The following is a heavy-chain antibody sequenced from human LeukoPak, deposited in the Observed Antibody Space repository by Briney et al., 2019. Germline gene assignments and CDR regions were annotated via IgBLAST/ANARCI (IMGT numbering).Heavy chain of an antibody. J-gene: IGHJ5*02. V-gene: IGHV4-61*02. D-gene: IGHD3-10*01. Sequence: SQTLSLTCTVSGASITSGTYYWGWIRQPAGKGLEHIGRIYTSGTTNYNPSVKSRVTISIDTSKNQFSLTLRSVTAADTAVYYCARGLGSMLRGGSNWFDPWGQGTLVIVSS. CDR2: IYTSGTT. CDR1: GASITSGTYY. CDR3: ARGLGSMLRGGSNWFDP.